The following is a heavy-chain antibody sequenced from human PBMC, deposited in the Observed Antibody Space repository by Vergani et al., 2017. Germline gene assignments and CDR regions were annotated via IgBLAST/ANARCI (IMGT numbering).Heavy chain of an antibody. J-gene: IGHJ5*02. CDR1: GYTFTSYD. V-gene: IGHV1-8*03. Sequence: QGQLVQSGPEVKKPGASVEVSCKASGYTFTSYDINWVRQAPGQGLEWMGWMNPNSGDTGYAQKFQGRVTITRNTAISTAYMELSSLRSEDTAVYYCARNPSNGGVFDPWGQGTLVIVSS. D-gene: IGHD3-3*01. CDR3: ARNPSNGGVFDP. CDR2: MNPNSGDT.